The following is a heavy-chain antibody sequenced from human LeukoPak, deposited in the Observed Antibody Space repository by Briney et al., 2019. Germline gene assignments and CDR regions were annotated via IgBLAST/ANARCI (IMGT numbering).Heavy chain of an antibody. CDR1: GGSISSSSYY. CDR3: ARVVETISDYDILTGYYDY. D-gene: IGHD3-9*01. Sequence: SETLSLTCTVSGGSISSSSYYWGWIRQPPGKGLEWIGSIYYSGSTYYNPSLKSRVTISVDTSKNQFSLKLSSVTAADTAVYYCARVVETISDYDILTGYYDYWGQGTLVTVSS. J-gene: IGHJ4*02. V-gene: IGHV4-39*07. CDR2: IYYSGST.